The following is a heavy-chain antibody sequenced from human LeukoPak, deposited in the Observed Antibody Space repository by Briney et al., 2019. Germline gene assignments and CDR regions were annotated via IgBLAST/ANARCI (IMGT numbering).Heavy chain of an antibody. CDR2: INHSGST. D-gene: IGHD3-22*01. V-gene: IGHV4-34*01. Sequence: KPSETLSLTCAVYGGSFSGYYWSWIRQPPGKGLEWIGEINHSGSTNYNPSLKSRVTISVDTSKNQFSLKLSSVTAADTAVYYCASNGRSGRYYYYGMDVWGQGTTGTVSS. CDR1: GGSFSGYY. J-gene: IGHJ6*02. CDR3: ASNGRSGRYYYYGMDV.